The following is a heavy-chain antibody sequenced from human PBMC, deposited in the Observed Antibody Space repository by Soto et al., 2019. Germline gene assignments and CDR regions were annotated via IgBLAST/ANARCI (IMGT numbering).Heavy chain of an antibody. V-gene: IGHV6-1*01. CDR2: TYYRSKWYN. Sequence: SQTLSLTCAISGDSVFSNTAAWNRIRQSPSRGLEWLGRTYYRSKWYNDYAVSVKSRITVNPDTSKSQFSLQLNSVTPEDTAVYYCARGGRGAFDIWGQGTMVT. CDR3: ARGGRGAFDI. J-gene: IGHJ3*02. CDR1: GDSVFSNTAA.